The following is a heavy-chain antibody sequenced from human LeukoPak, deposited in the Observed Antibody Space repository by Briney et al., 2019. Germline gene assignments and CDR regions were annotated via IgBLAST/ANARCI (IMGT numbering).Heavy chain of an antibody. D-gene: IGHD3-3*01. V-gene: IGHV3-11*04. J-gene: IGHJ6*04. CDR2: ISSSGSTI. CDR3: ARGRFLEGSHRDG. Sequence: NPGGSLRLSGAASGFTFSDYYMSWIRQAQGKGLEWVSYISSSGSTIYYADSVKGRFTISRDNAKNSLYLQMNSLRAEDTAVYYCARGRFLEGSHRDGWGKGTTVTVSS. CDR1: GFTFSDYY.